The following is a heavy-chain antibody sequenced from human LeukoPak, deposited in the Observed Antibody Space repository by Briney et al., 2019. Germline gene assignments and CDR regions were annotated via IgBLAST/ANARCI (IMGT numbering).Heavy chain of an antibody. J-gene: IGHJ3*02. CDR2: INSDGSRT. D-gene: IGHD4-23*01. CDR1: GFTFSTYW. CDR3: AGSYGANSGAFAI. Sequence: GGSLRLSCAASGFTFSTYWMHWVRQAPGKGLVWVSGINSDGSRTNYADSVKGRFTISRHNAKSSLYLQMNSLRAEDTAVYYCAGSYGANSGAFAIWGQGTMVTVSS. V-gene: IGHV3-74*01.